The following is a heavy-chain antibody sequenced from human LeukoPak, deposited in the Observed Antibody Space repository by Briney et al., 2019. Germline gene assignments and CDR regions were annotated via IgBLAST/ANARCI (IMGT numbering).Heavy chain of an antibody. CDR3: ARRQYSSGSYWFDP. V-gene: IGHV5-51*01. Sequence: GESLKISCKGSGYSFATYWIGWVRQMPEKGLEWMGIIYPGDSDTRYSPSFQGQVTISADKSISTAYLQWSSLKASDTAMYYCARRQYSSGSYWFDPWGQGTLVTVSS. J-gene: IGHJ5*02. CDR2: IYPGDSDT. D-gene: IGHD6-19*01. CDR1: GYSFATYW.